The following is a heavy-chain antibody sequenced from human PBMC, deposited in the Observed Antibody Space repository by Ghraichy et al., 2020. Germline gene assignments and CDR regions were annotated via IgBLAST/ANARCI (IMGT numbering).Heavy chain of an antibody. CDR1: GFTFSSYA. D-gene: IGHD5-12*01. J-gene: IGHJ4*02. Sequence: GGSLRLSCAASGFTFSSYAMSWVRQAPGKGLEWVSAISGSGGSTYYADSVKGRFTISRDNSKNTLYLQMNSLRAEDTAVYYCAKARVSGYSGYDFDYWGQGTLVTVSS. CDR2: ISGSGGST. V-gene: IGHV3-23*01. CDR3: AKARVSGYSGYDFDY.